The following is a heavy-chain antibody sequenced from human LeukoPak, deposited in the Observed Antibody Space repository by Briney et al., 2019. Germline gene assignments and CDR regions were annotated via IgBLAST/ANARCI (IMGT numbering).Heavy chain of an antibody. CDR1: GGSISSYY. CDR3: ARPYCSAGNCYSNFDS. V-gene: IGHV4-4*07. D-gene: IGHD2-15*01. Sequence: SETLSLTCTVSGGSISSYYWSWIRQPAGKGLEWIGRIYTSGSTNYNPSLKSRVTMSVDTSKNRFSLKLSSVTAADTAVYYCARPYCSAGNCYSNFDSWGQGTLVTVSS. J-gene: IGHJ4*02. CDR2: IYTSGST.